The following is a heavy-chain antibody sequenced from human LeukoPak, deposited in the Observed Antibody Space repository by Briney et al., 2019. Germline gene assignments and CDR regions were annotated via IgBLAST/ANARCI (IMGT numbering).Heavy chain of an antibody. Sequence: PGGSLRLSCAASGFTFSSYGMHWVRQAPGKGLEWVAVISYDGSNKYYADSVKGRFTISRDNSKNTLYLQMNSLRAADTAVYYCAKDASSDSSWVFDPWGQGTLVTVSS. D-gene: IGHD6-13*01. CDR2: ISYDGSNK. CDR1: GFTFSSYG. V-gene: IGHV3-30*18. J-gene: IGHJ5*02. CDR3: AKDASSDSSWVFDP.